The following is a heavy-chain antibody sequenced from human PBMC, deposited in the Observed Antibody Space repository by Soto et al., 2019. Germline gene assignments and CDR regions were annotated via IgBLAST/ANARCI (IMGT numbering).Heavy chain of an antibody. CDR2: ISGSGGST. D-gene: IGHD6-6*01. Sequence: GGSLRLSCAASGFTFSSYAMSWVRQAPGKGLEWVSSISGSGGSTYYADSVKGRFTISRDNSKNTLYLQMNSLRAEDTAVYYCAKEPSRLVPVLDWFDPWGQGTLVTVSS. CDR1: GFTFSSYA. J-gene: IGHJ5*02. V-gene: IGHV3-23*01. CDR3: AKEPSRLVPVLDWFDP.